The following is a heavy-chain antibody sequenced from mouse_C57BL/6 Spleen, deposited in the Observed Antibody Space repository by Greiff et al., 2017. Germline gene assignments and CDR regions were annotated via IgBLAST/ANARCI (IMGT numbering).Heavy chain of an antibody. D-gene: IGHD1-1*01. CDR3: ARSMDYYGSSSYYYAMDY. CDR1: GYTFTSYW. Sequence: VQLQQSGAELAKPGASVKLSCKASGYTFTSYWMHWVKQRPGQGLEWIGYINPSSGYTKYNQKFKDKATVTADKSSSTAYMQLSSLTYEDSAVYYCARSMDYYGSSSYYYAMDYWGQGTSVTVSS. CDR2: INPSSGYT. V-gene: IGHV1-7*01. J-gene: IGHJ4*01.